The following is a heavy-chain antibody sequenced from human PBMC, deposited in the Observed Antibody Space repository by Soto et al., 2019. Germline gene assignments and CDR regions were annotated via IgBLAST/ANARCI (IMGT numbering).Heavy chain of an antibody. CDR1: GFTFSSYW. D-gene: IGHD2-21*02. Sequence: GGSLRLSCAASGFTFSSYWMSWVRQAPGKGLEWVANIKQDGSEKYYVDSVKGRFTISRDNAKNSLYLQMNRLRAEDTAVYYCSRDASYCGGDLCYYYGMDVWGQGTTVTVSS. J-gene: IGHJ6*02. CDR3: SRDASYCGGDLCYYYGMDV. V-gene: IGHV3-7*05. CDR2: IKQDGSEK.